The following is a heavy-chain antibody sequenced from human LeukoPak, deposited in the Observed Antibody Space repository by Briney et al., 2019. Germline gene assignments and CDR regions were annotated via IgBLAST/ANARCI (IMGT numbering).Heavy chain of an antibody. V-gene: IGHV3-30*18. CDR3: AKDKLMVTFGASVADYGMDV. Sequence: GGSLRLSCAASGFPFSSYGMHWVRQAPGKGLEWVALISYEGSNTYYGDSVKGRFTIPRDNSQSTLYLEMNSLRPEDTGVYFCAKDKLMVTFGASVADYGMDVWGQGTTVTVSS. D-gene: IGHD3-16*01. J-gene: IGHJ6*02. CDR2: ISYEGSNT. CDR1: GFPFSSYG.